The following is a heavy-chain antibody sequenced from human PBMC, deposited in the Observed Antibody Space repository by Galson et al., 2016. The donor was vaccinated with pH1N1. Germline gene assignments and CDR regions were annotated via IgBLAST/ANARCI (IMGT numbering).Heavy chain of an antibody. Sequence: SLRLSCAASGFNFKTYEMQWVRQAPGKGLEWVANIKEDGSAKNYVDSVKGRFTISRDNAKNSLYLQMNSLRAEDTAVYYCARDFCGGDCYFDYWGQGTLVTVSS. J-gene: IGHJ4*02. CDR3: ARDFCGGDCYFDY. D-gene: IGHD2-21*02. V-gene: IGHV3-7*05. CDR1: GFNFKTYE. CDR2: IKEDGSAK.